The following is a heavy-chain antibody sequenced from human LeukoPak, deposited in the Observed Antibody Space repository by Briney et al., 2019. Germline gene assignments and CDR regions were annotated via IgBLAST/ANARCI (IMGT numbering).Heavy chain of an antibody. Sequence: GGSLRLSCAASGFTFSSYGMHWVRQAAGKGLEWVAVISYDGSNKYYADSVKGRFTISRDNSKNTLYLQMNSLRAEDTAVCYCTKDLRYYDSSGYSDYWGQGTLVTVSS. CDR2: ISYDGSNK. J-gene: IGHJ4*02. D-gene: IGHD3-22*01. CDR3: TKDLRYYDSSGYSDY. V-gene: IGHV3-30*18. CDR1: GFTFSSYG.